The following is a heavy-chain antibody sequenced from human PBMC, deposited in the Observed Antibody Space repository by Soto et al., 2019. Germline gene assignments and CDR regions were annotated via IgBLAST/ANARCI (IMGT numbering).Heavy chain of an antibody. CDR2: ISGSGGST. CDR3: AKGRFLDNLYYYYMDV. V-gene: IGHV3-23*01. CDR1: GFTFSSYA. Sequence: GGSLRLSCAASGFTFSSYAMSWVRQAPGKGLEWVSAISGSGGSTYYADSVKGRFTISRDNSKNTLYLQMNSLRAEDTAVYYCAKGRFLDNLYYYYMDVWGKGTTVTVSS. D-gene: IGHD3-3*01. J-gene: IGHJ6*03.